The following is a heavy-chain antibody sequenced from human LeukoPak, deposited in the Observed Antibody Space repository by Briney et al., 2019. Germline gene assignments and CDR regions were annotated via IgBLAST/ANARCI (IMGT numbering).Heavy chain of an antibody. J-gene: IGHJ6*04. CDR2: ISYDGSNK. Sequence: PGGSLRLSCAASGFTFISYGMHWVRRAPGKGLEWVAVISYDGSNKYYADSVKGRFTISRDNSKNTLYLQMNSLRAEDTAVYYCAKDGDTAMVSSCYGMDVWGKGTTVTVSS. D-gene: IGHD5-18*01. V-gene: IGHV3-30*18. CDR1: GFTFISYG. CDR3: AKDGDTAMVSSCYGMDV.